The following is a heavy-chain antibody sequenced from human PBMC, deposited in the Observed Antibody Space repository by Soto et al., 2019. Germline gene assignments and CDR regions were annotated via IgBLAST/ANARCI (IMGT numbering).Heavy chain of an antibody. D-gene: IGHD5-18*01. Sequence: EVQLVESGGGLVQPGGSLRLSCATSGFAFSGDWMSWVRQASGKGLEWVACIKKDGSETYYVDSVKGRFIISRDNAKNSIDLQMNSLRAEDTGRYYCASLDTGIARGAHWGQGTLVTVSS. CDR3: ASLDTGIARGAH. CDR1: GFAFSGDW. J-gene: IGHJ4*02. V-gene: IGHV3-7*05. CDR2: IKKDGSET.